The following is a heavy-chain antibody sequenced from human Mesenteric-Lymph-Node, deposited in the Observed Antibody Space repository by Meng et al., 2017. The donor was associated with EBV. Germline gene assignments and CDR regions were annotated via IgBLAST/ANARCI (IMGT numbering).Heavy chain of an antibody. J-gene: IGHJ5*02. CDR1: GGAISSGGYY. CDR2: IHDSGNT. Sequence: VQLQESGPGLVKPSQDLSPACGVSGGAISSGGYYWSWIRQPPGKGLEWIGYIHDSGNTYHNPSLKSRLTLSIDTSKNQFSVKLTSVTAADTAVYYCARSYDSSGYQFDPWGQGVLVTVAS. V-gene: IGHV4-30-4*01. CDR3: ARSYDSSGYQFDP. D-gene: IGHD3-22*01.